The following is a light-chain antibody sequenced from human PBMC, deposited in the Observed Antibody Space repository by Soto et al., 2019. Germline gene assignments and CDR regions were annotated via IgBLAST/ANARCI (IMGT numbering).Light chain of an antibody. J-gene: IGKJ5*01. CDR2: AAS. CDR1: QGISSY. V-gene: IGKV1-9*01. CDR3: QQINSYLT. Sequence: DIQFTHSPSFLSSSLVDRVTITCRASQGISSYLAWYQQKPGKAPKLLIYAASTLQSGVPSRFSGSGSGTEFTLTISSLQTEDFATYYCQQINSYLTFGQGTRLEIK.